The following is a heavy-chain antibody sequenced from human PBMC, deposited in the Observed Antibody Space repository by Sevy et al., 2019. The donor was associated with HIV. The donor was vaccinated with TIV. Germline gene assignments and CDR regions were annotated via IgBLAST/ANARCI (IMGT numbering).Heavy chain of an antibody. Sequence: GGSLRLSCSGYEYRFDNYAMHWVRQPPGKGLEWVSGISWSSGSIDYADSVKGRFTISRDNAKNSLYLQMNSLRPEDTALYFCARDLRPTYHFLGMDVWGHGTKVTVSS. CDR1: EYRFDNYA. J-gene: IGHJ6*02. D-gene: IGHD6-6*01. CDR3: ARDLRPTYHFLGMDV. CDR2: ISWSSGSI. V-gene: IGHV3-9*01.